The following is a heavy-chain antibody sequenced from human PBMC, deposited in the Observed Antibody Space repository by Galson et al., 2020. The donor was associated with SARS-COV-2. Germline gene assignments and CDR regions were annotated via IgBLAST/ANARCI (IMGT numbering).Heavy chain of an antibody. CDR2: IIPVFGTA. V-gene: IGHV1-69*13. CDR1: GGSFNNHA. CDR3: ATDYYDTSASYGMDV. Sequence: SVKVSCKTSGGSFNNHAISWVRQAPGQGLEWMGGIIPVFGTAKYAHKFQGRLTITADESTRTAYMELNNLGSEDTAIYYCATDYYDTSASYGMDVWGQGTTVTVSS. D-gene: IGHD3-22*01. J-gene: IGHJ6*02.